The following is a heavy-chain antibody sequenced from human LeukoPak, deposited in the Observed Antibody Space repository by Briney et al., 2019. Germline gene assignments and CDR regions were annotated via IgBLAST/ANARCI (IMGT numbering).Heavy chain of an antibody. V-gene: IGHV3-69-1*01. D-gene: IGHD2-2*01. Sequence: GGSMRLSCVGSGFTFSSYAMNWVRQAPGKGLEWLSSISSNNNIYYADSVKGRFTISRDNAKNSLSLQMNSLRGEDTAVYYCGREDCNNVRCYGASDAWGQGTLVTVSS. CDR2: ISSNNNI. J-gene: IGHJ5*02. CDR1: GFTFSSYA. CDR3: GREDCNNVRCYGASDA.